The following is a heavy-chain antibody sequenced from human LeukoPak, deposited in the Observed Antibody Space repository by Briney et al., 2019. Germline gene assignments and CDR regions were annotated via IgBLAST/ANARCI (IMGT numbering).Heavy chain of an antibody. CDR1: GFTFSRYW. J-gene: IGHJ4*02. V-gene: IGHV3-7*01. CDR2: INQDGSEK. Sequence: GGSLRLSCAASGFTFSRYWMSWVRQAPGKGLEWVANINQDGSEKYYVDSVTGRFTISRDDAKNSLYLQMNSLRLEDTAVYYCVRDADWGQGTLVTVSS. CDR3: VRDAD.